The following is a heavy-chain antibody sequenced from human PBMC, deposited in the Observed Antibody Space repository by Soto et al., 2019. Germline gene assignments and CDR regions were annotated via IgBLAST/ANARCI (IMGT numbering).Heavy chain of an antibody. D-gene: IGHD3-22*01. Sequence: GASVKVSCTASGYTFTSYGISWVRQAPGQGLEWMGWISAYNGNTNYAQKLQGRVTMTTDTSTSTAYMELRSLRSDDTAVYYCARVSDSSGYYDAFDIWGQGTMVTVSS. CDR1: GYTFTSYG. J-gene: IGHJ3*02. CDR3: ARVSDSSGYYDAFDI. V-gene: IGHV1-18*01. CDR2: ISAYNGNT.